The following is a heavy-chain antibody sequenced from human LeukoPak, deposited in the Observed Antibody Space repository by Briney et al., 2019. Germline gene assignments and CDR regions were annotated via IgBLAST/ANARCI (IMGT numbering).Heavy chain of an antibody. V-gene: IGHV4-4*07. CDR1: GGSISSYY. CDR2: IYYNGNS. D-gene: IGHD3-10*01. J-gene: IGHJ5*02. Sequence: SETLSLTCTVSGGSISSYYWSWIRQPAGKGLEWIGRIYYNGNSGYNPSLKSRVIMSVDTSKNLFSLRLNSVTAADSAMYYCARADGGWLGFGELKSFDPWGQGTLVTVSS. CDR3: ARADGGWLGFGELKSFDP.